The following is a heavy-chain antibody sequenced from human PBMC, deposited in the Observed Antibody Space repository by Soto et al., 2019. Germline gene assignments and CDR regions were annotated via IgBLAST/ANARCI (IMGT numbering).Heavy chain of an antibody. CDR3: ARDFDPNYLYYYYGMDV. D-gene: IGHD1-7*01. J-gene: IGHJ6*02. V-gene: IGHV1-69*12. Sequence: QVQLVQSGAEVKKPGSSVKVSCKASGGTFSSYAISWVRQAPGQGLEWMGGIIPIFGTANYAQKFQGRVTITADESTSTAYMELSSLRSEDTAVYYCARDFDPNYLYYYYGMDVWGQGTTVTVSS. CDR1: GGTFSSYA. CDR2: IIPIFGTA.